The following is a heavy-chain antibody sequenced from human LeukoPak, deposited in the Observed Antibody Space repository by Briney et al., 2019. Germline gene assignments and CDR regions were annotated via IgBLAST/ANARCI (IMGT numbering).Heavy chain of an antibody. CDR3: AKDLRGYYYYMDV. CDR2: IRYDGSNK. CDR1: GFTFSSYA. J-gene: IGHJ6*03. V-gene: IGHV3-30*02. Sequence: GGSLRLSCAASGFTFSSYAMHWVRQAPGKGLEWVAFIRYDGSNKYYADSVKGRFTISRDNSKNTLYLQMNSLRAEDTAVYYCAKDLRGYYYYMDVWGKGTTVTISS.